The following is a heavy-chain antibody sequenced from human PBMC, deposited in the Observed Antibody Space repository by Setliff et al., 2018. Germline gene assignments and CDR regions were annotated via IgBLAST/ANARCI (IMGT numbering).Heavy chain of an antibody. CDR3: ARDSGYYLYYFDY. D-gene: IGHD3-22*01. J-gene: IGHJ4*02. CDR2: IYYSGST. CDR1: GGSISSSSYY. Sequence: PSETLSLTCTVSGGSISSSSYYWGWIRQPPGKGLEWIGSIYYSGSTNYNPSLKSRVTISVDTSKNQFSLKLSSVTAADTAVYYCARDSGYYLYYFDYWGQGTLVTVSS. V-gene: IGHV4-39*07.